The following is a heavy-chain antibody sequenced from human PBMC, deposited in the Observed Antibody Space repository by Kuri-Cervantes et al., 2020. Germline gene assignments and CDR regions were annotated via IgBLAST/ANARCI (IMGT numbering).Heavy chain of an antibody. CDR3: ARGPSKGWGSYYNPYYYYGMDV. Sequence: LSLTCAASGFTFSSYAMHWVRQAPGKGLEYVSAISSNGGSTYYADSVKGRFTISRDNSKNTLYLQMNSLRAEDTAVYYCARGPSKGWGSYYNPYYYYGMDVWGQGTTVTVSS. CDR1: GFTFSSYA. V-gene: IGHV3-64*02. D-gene: IGHD3-10*01. J-gene: IGHJ6*02. CDR2: ISSNGGST.